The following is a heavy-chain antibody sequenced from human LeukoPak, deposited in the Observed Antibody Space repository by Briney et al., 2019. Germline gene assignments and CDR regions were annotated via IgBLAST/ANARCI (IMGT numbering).Heavy chain of an antibody. D-gene: IGHD3-10*01. CDR1: GGSVSSIIYY. J-gene: IGHJ4*02. Sequence: SETLSLTCTVSGGSVSSIIYYWGWIRQPPGKGLEWIGTIYYSGSTYYNVSLKSRVTISVDTSRNQFSLKLSSVTAADTAVYYCARHSRSVDYGSGSYTWDYWGQGTLVTVSS. CDR2: IYYSGST. V-gene: IGHV4-39*01. CDR3: ARHSRSVDYGSGSYTWDY.